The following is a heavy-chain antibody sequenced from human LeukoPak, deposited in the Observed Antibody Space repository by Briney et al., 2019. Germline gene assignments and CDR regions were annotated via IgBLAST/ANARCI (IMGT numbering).Heavy chain of an antibody. CDR1: GFTFSGYD. J-gene: IGHJ3*02. CDR3: AKGESFAFAM. CDR2: ISRSGPT. Sequence: GGSLRLYCAASGFTFSGYDMQWVRQAPGKGLEWVSGISRSGPTYYRDSVKGRFTISRDNSKDTLYLQMDSLRAEDTATYYCAKGESFAFAMWGRGTMVTVSS. V-gene: IGHV3-23*01.